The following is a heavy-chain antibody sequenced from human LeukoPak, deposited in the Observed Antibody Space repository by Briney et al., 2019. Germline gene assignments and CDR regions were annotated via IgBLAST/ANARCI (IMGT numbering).Heavy chain of an antibody. CDR1: GYRFTDYY. CDR3: ARDNGVHRQFDWLLFKGAEYYFDY. CDR2: IIPNSGGT. V-gene: IGHV1-2*02. Sequence: GASVKVSCKASGYRFTDYYIHWVRQAPGQGLEWMGWIIPNSGGTNYAQKFQGRVTMTRDTSISTAYMELSRLRSDDTAVYYCARDNGVHRQFDWLLFKGAEYYFDYWGQGTLVTVSS. D-gene: IGHD3-9*01. J-gene: IGHJ4*02.